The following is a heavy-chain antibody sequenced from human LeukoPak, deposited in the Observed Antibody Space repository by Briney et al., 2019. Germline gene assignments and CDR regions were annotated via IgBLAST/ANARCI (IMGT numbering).Heavy chain of an antibody. D-gene: IGHD6-13*01. CDR3: ASGGYSGSWWPYYYYGMDV. CDR1: GFTFSDYY. CDR2: ISSSGSTI. Sequence: GGSLRLSCAASGFTFSDYYMSWIRHAPGKGLEWVSYISSSGSTIYYADSVKGRFTISRDNAKNSLYLQMNSLRAEDTAVYYCASGGYSGSWWPYYYYGMDVWGQGTTVTVSS. V-gene: IGHV3-11*01. J-gene: IGHJ6*02.